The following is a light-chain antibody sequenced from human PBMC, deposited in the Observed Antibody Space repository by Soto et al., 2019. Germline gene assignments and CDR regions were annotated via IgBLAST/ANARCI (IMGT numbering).Light chain of an antibody. J-gene: IGKJ2*01. CDR3: QQHGTSPYT. CDR2: GAS. Sequence: PGERATLSYWASQRLRSSYLAWYQRKPGQAPRLLMFGASRRATGIPDRFNGSGSGTDFILTISRLEPEDVAVYYCQQHGTSPYTFGQGTVLEIK. V-gene: IGKV3-20*01. CDR1: QRLRSSY.